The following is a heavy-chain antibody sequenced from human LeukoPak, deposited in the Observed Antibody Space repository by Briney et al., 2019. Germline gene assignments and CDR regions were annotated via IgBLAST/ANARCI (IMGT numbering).Heavy chain of an antibody. Sequence: PGGSLRLSCAASGFTFSSYAMSWVRQAPGKGLEWVSGISWNSGSIGYADSVKGRFTISRDNAKNSLYLQMNSLRAEDTALYYCAKDRRADTGFDYWGQGTLVTVSS. V-gene: IGHV3-9*01. J-gene: IGHJ4*02. CDR3: AKDRRADTGFDY. CDR1: GFTFSSYA. CDR2: ISWNSGSI. D-gene: IGHD2-8*02.